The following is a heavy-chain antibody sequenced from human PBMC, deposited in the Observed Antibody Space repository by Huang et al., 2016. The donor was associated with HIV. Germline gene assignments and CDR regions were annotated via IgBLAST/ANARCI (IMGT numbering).Heavy chain of an antibody. V-gene: IGHV4-39*01. CDR3: ASQHIGAAATWF. D-gene: IGHD6-13*01. J-gene: IGHJ4*02. Sequence: QLQLQESGPGQVKPSETLSLTCTVSGDFISSTNYYWGWIRQSPGKGLEWVGSVCQGGSTNDNPSLKSRVTLSVETSRNQFSLRLNSVTAADTAVYYCASQHIGAAATWFWGRGTQVAVSS. CDR1: GDFISSTNYY. CDR2: VCQGGST.